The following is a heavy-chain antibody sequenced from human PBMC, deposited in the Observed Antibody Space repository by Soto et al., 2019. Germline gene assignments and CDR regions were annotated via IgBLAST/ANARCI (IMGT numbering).Heavy chain of an antibody. J-gene: IGHJ4*02. CDR3: ARVWGYGDYHLDY. CDR1: GFTVSSNY. D-gene: IGHD4-17*01. V-gene: IGHV3-53*04. Sequence: GGSLRLSCAASGFTVSSNYMSWVRQAPGKGLEWVSVIYSGGSTDYAASGKGRFTISRHNSKNTLHLQMNSLRAEDTAVYYCARVWGYGDYHLDYWGQGTLVTVSS. CDR2: IYSGGST.